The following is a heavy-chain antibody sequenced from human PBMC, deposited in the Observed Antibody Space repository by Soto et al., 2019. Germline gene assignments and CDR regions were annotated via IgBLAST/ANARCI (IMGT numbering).Heavy chain of an antibody. J-gene: IGHJ4*02. Sequence: QITLKESGPTLVKPTQTLTLTSTFSGFSLSTCGVGVGWIRHPPGKALEWLALIYWDDDTRDSPSLKNRLTITKDTSRNQVVLTMTNRDPVDTATYYCPHLSTTTSCDCWGQGPLPTVSS. CDR3: PHLSTTTSCDC. CDR1: GFSLSTCGVG. CDR2: IYWDDDT. D-gene: IGHD1-1*01. V-gene: IGHV2-5*02.